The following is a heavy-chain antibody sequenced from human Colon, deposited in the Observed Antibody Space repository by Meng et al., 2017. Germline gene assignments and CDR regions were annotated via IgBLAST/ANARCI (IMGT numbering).Heavy chain of an antibody. CDR2: VSNSGSP. V-gene: IGHV4-59*02. CDR3: ARVVSVTRYLDS. J-gene: IGHJ4*02. D-gene: IGHD4-17*01. Sequence: SETLSLTCTVSGASVSSGYWSWIRQAPGKGLEFIAYVSNSGSPNHNPSLRSRVTTSLDTSKNQFSLKLTSVTAADTAVYYCARVVSVTRYLDSWGQGTRVNGSS. CDR1: GASVSSGY.